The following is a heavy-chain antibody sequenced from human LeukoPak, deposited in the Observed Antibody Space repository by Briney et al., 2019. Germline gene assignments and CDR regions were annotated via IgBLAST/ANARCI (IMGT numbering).Heavy chain of an antibody. J-gene: IGHJ4*02. CDR1: GFTFSSYA. V-gene: IGHV3-23*01. Sequence: GGSLRLSCAASGFTFSSYAMSWVRQAPGKGLEWVSAISGSGGSTYYADSVKGRFTISRDNSKNTLYLQMNSLKTEDTAVYYCTTDGVGVQGATYDNWGQGTLVSVSS. CDR3: TTDGVGVQGATYDN. CDR2: ISGSGGST. D-gene: IGHD1-26*01.